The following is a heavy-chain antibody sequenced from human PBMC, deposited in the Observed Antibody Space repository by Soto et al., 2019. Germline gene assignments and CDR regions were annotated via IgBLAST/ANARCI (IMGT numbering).Heavy chain of an antibody. Sequence: VQLVESGGGVVQPGRSLRLSCAASGFTFSSYAMHWVRQAPGKGLEWVAVISYDGSNKYYADSVKGRFTISRDNSKNTLYLQMNSLRAEDTAVYYCARDRVAYCGGDCYTIDYWGQGTLVTVSS. CDR1: GFTFSSYA. CDR2: ISYDGSNK. CDR3: ARDRVAYCGGDCYTIDY. V-gene: IGHV3-30-3*01. J-gene: IGHJ4*02. D-gene: IGHD2-21*02.